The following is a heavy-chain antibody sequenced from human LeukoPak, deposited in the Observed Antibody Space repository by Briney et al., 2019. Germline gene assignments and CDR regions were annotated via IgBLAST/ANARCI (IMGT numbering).Heavy chain of an antibody. CDR1: GGSISSSGYY. D-gene: IGHD6-13*01. CDR2: IYYSGST. V-gene: IGHV4-39*07. CDR3: ARVGQLVPPGY. J-gene: IGHJ4*02. Sequence: SETLSLTCTVSGGSISSSGYYWGWIRQPPGKGLEWIGSIYYSGSTYYNSSLKSRVTISVDTSKNQFSLKLSSVTAADTAVYYCARVGQLVPPGYWGQGTLVTVSS.